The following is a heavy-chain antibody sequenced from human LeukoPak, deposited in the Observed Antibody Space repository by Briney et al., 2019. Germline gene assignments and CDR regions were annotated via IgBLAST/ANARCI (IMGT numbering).Heavy chain of an antibody. D-gene: IGHD2-2*01. CDR3: ASARTTAFMDV. CDR1: GGSISSYY. V-gene: IGHV4-4*07. J-gene: IGHJ6*04. Sequence: PETLSLTCTASGGSISSYYWSWLRQPAGKGLEWIGRIYTSGSTNYNPSLKSRVTMSVDTSKNQFSLKLSSVTAADTAVYYCASARTTAFMDVWGKGTTVTVSS. CDR2: IYTSGST.